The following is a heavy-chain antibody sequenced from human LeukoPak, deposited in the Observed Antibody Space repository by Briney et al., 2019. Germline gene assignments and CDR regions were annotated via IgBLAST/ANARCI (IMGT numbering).Heavy chain of an antibody. J-gene: IGHJ6*02. V-gene: IGHV3-64D*09. D-gene: IGHD4-17*01. CDR3: VKAATVTIHYYYYGMDV. CDR2: IRSNGDST. CDR1: GFTFRNFA. Sequence: GGSLRLSCSASGFTFRNFAMHWVRQAPGKGLEHVSAIRSNGDSTYYTDSVKGRFTISRDNSQKTLYLQMSSLRAEDTGVYYCVKAATVTIHYYYYGMDVWGQGTTVTVSS.